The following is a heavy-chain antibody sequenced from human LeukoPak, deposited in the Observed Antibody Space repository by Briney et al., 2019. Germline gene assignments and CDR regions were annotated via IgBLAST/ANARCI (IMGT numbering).Heavy chain of an antibody. Sequence: GGSLRLSCAASGFTFSDYAMHWVRQAPGKGLQWVAVISYDGSNKYYADSVKGRFTISRDNSKNTLYLQMKSLRTEDTAVYYCARDPLNRRWGSYYFDYWGQGTLVTVSS. D-gene: IGHD1-14*01. CDR2: ISYDGSNK. CDR1: GFTFSDYA. J-gene: IGHJ4*02. CDR3: ARDPLNRRWGSYYFDY. V-gene: IGHV3-30-3*01.